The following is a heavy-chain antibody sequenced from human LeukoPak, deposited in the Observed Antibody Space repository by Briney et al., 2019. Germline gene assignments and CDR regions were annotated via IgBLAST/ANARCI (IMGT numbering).Heavy chain of an antibody. D-gene: IGHD4-23*01. CDR1: GFTFSNYW. J-gene: IGHJ4*02. Sequence: GGSLRLSCAASGFTFSNYWMHWVRQTPGKGLVWVSRINNDGSTTSYADSVKGRFTISRDNPRNTLYLQMNSLRPQDTAVYYCARGARKGDDYGGFFDYWGQGTLVTVSS. CDR3: ARGARKGDDYGGFFDY. V-gene: IGHV3-74*01. CDR2: INNDGSTT.